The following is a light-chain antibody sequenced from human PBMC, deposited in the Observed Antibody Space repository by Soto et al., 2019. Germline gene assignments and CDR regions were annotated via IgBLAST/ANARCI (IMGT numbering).Light chain of an antibody. J-gene: IGKJ1*01. Sequence: EIVMTQSPATLSVSPGQRATLSCRASQSVSSNLAWYQKKPGQAPRLLXYGAATRATGIPARFSGSGSGTELTLTISSLQSEDFAVYYCQQYNNWPPWTVGQGTKVEIK. CDR2: GAA. V-gene: IGKV3-15*01. CDR3: QQYNNWPPWT. CDR1: QSVSSN.